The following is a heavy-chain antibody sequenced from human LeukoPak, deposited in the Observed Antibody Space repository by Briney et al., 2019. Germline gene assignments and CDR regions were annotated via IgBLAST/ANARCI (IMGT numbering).Heavy chain of an antibody. CDR3: ARVSSQLVPHYYYYYYMDV. V-gene: IGHV3-48*03. J-gene: IGHJ6*03. CDR2: ISSSGSTI. Sequence: SGGSLRLSCAASGFTFSSYEMNWVRQAPGKGLEWVSYISSSGSTIYYADSVKGRFTISRDNAKNSLYLQMNSLRAEDTAVYYCARVSSQLVPHYYYYYYMDVWGKGTTVTISS. CDR1: GFTFSSYE. D-gene: IGHD6-13*01.